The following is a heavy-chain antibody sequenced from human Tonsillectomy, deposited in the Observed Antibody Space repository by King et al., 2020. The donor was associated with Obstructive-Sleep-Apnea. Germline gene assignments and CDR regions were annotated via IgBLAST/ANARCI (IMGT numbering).Heavy chain of an antibody. CDR3: AKDSAYRSLEH. J-gene: IGHJ4*02. CDR1: GFSFSSYV. CDR2: ISGSGSRT. V-gene: IGHV3-23*04. Sequence: VQLVESGGGLIEPGGYLRVSCAASGFSFSSYVMSWVRQAPGKGLKWVSSISGSGSRTDYADFVTGRFIISRDTSKETLYLQMKTLTAADTAKYYCAKDSAYRSLEHWGQGTLVTVSS. D-gene: IGHD1-1*01.